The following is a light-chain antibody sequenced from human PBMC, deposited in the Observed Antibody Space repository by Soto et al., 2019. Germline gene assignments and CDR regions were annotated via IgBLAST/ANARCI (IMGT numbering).Light chain of an antibody. CDR2: GAS. CDR1: QSVRSSH. V-gene: IGKV3-20*01. J-gene: IGKJ1*01. Sequence: EIVLTQSPGTLSLSPGEIATLSCSTSQSVRSSHLAWYQQKPGQAPRLLIYGASTRATGIPDRFSGSGSGTDFTLTISRLEPEDFAVYYCQQRETFGQGTKVDIK. CDR3: QQRET.